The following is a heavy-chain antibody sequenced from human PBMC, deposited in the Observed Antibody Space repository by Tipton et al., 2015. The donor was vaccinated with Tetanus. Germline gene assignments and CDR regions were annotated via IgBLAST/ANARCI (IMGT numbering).Heavy chain of an antibody. J-gene: IGHJ5*02. V-gene: IGHV4-39*01. CDR3: ARSADNRFDP. Sequence: TLSLTCTVSRGSMNSGTFYWDWVRQSPGKGLEWLGNIYYNGNALENPSLKGRVTLSLDRSKNQFSLKLTSVTAADTAVYYCARSADNRFDPWGQGILVTVSS. CDR2: IYYNGNA. CDR1: RGSMNSGTFY.